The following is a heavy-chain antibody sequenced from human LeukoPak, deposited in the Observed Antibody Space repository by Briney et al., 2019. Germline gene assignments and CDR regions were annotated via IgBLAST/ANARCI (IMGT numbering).Heavy chain of an antibody. V-gene: IGHV3-23*01. D-gene: IGHD4-17*01. CDR1: GFTFSNYA. CDR3: AKYGDYWGDY. CDR2: ISGSGGST. Sequence: PGGSLRLSCAASGFTFSNYAMSWVRQAPGKGLQWVSTISGSGGSTYYADSVKGRFTISGDNSKNTLYLQMNSLRAEDTAIYYCAKYGDYWGDYWGQGTLVTVSS. J-gene: IGHJ4*02.